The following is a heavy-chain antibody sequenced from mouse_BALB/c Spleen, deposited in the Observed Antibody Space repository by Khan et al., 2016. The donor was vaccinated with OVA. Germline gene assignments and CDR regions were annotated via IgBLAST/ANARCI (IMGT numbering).Heavy chain of an antibody. CDR3: RILL. Sequence: EVQLQESGGGLVQPGGSMKLSCVASGFTFSNYWMNWVRQSPEKGLEWVDENRLKSDDYVTHYAESVRGRFTISRDDSKCRVYLRMNNLSAEDTCIYYCRILLWGQGTTLTFSS. J-gene: IGHJ2*01. CDR2: NRLKSDDYVT. CDR1: GFTFSNYW. V-gene: IGHV6-6*02.